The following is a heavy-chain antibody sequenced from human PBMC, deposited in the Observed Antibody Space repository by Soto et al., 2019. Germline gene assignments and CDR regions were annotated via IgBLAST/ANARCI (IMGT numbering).Heavy chain of an antibody. CDR1: GGSISSGGYS. CDR3: ARVNREMATSSFDY. V-gene: IGHV4-30-2*01. Sequence: PSETLSLTCAFSGGSISSGGYSWSWIRQPPGKGLEWIGYIYHSGSTYYNPSLKSRVTISVDRSKNQFSLKLSSVTAADTAVYYCARVNREMATSSFDYWGQGTLVTVSS. J-gene: IGHJ4*02. CDR2: IYHSGST. D-gene: IGHD5-12*01.